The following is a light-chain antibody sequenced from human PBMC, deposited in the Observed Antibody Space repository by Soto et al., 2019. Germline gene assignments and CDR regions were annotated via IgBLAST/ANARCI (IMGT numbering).Light chain of an antibody. CDR3: QQYDKWPPTT. Sequence: ENGVTPSSRTLSFSPGERATLFCRAIQTVTNNYLAWYQQKPGQSPWLLFYVASTRAPGVPARFSAGGSGTEFTLTISSLQSDDSAIYYCQQYDKWPPTTFGQGTRLEI. V-gene: IGKV3-15*01. CDR1: QTVTNN. J-gene: IGKJ5*01. CDR2: VAS.